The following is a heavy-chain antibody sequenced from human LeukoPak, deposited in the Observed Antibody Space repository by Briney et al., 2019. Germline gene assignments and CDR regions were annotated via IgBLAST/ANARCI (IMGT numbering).Heavy chain of an antibody. D-gene: IGHD6-19*01. V-gene: IGHV1-2*02. CDR2: INPNSGGT. CDR3: ARDFSSGCP. CDR1: GYTFTGYY. Sequence: ASVKVSCKASGYTFTGYYMHWVRQATGQGLEWMGWINPNSGGTNYAQKFQGRVTMTRDTSISTAYMELRRLRSDDTAVCYCARDFSSGCPWGQGTLVTVSS. J-gene: IGHJ5*02.